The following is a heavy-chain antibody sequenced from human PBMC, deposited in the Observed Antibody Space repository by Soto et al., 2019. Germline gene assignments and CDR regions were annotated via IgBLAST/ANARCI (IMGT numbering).Heavy chain of an antibody. V-gene: IGHV1-18*04. Sequence: GASVKVSCKALGFTFTTYGFSWVRQAPGQGLEWMGWISGFNGNTNYARKFQGRVTLTTDTSTNTAYMELRSLRSDDTAMYYCARPDSNGWYDSWGQGTPVTVSS. D-gene: IGHD3-22*01. CDR2: ISGFNGNT. CDR3: ARPDSNGWYDS. CDR1: GFTFTTYG. J-gene: IGHJ5*01.